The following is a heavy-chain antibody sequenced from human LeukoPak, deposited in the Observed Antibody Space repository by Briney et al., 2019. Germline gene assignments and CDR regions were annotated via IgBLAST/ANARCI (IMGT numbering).Heavy chain of an antibody. J-gene: IGHJ4*02. Sequence: SETLSLTCAVYGGSFSGYYWSWIRQPPGKGLEWIGEINHSGSTNYNPPLKSRVTISVDTSKNQFSLTLSSVTAADTAVYYCARGRGGYSSGWYTDYWGQGTLVTVSS. CDR3: ARGRGGYSSGWYTDY. CDR1: GGSFSGYY. CDR2: INHSGST. V-gene: IGHV4-34*01. D-gene: IGHD6-19*01.